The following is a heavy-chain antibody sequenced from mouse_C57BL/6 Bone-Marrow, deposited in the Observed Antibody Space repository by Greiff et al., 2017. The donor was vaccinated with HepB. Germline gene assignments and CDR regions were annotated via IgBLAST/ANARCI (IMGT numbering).Heavy chain of an antibody. CDR1: GYTFTDYN. V-gene: IGHV1-18*01. J-gene: IGHJ3*01. CDR3: ARGYDYDGKGRFAY. Sequence: VQLQQSGPELVKPGASVKIPCKASGYTFTDYNMDWVKQSHGKSLEWIGDINPNNGGTNYNQKFKGKDTLTVDKSSSTAYMELRSLTSEDTAVYYCARGYDYDGKGRFAYWGQGTLVTVSA. D-gene: IGHD2-4*01. CDR2: INPNNGGT.